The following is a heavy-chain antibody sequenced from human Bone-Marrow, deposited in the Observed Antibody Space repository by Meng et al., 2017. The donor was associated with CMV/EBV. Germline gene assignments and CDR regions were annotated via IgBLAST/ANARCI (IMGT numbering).Heavy chain of an antibody. D-gene: IGHD2-15*01. CDR3: AKDLGDIVVVVALDY. J-gene: IGHJ4*02. CDR2: IDSDGRIT. CDR1: GFTFRSYW. Sequence: GESLKISCAVSGFTFRSYWMHWVRQAPGKGLVWVSRIDSDGRITTYADSVKGRFIISRDNSKNTLYLQMNSLRAEDTAVYYCAKDLGDIVVVVALDYWGQGTLVTVSS. V-gene: IGHV3-74*03.